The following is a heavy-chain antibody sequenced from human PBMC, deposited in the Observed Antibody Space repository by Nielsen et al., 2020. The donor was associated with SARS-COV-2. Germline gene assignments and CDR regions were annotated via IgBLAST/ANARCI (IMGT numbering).Heavy chain of an antibody. J-gene: IGHJ4*02. D-gene: IGHD3-16*02. Sequence: GESLKISCAASGFTFSSYGMHWVRQAPGKGLEWVAVISYDGSNKYYADSVKGRFTISRDNSKNTLYLQMNSLRAEDTAVYYCANTKGGSLGELSPDYWGQGTLVTVSS. CDR3: ANTKGGSLGELSPDY. CDR2: ISYDGSNK. V-gene: IGHV3-30*18. CDR1: GFTFSSYG.